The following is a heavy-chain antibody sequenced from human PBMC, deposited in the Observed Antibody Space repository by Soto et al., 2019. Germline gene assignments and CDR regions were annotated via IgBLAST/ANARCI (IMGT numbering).Heavy chain of an antibody. CDR2: IIPIFGTA. CDR3: ASPTCGGDCYALYFDL. J-gene: IGHJ2*01. Sequence: QVQLVQSGAEVKKPGSSVKVSCKASGGTFSSYAISWVRQAPGQGLEWMGGIIPIFGTANYAQKFQGRVTITADESTSRAYMELSSLRSEDTAVYYCASPTCGGDCYALYFDLWGRGTLVTVSS. V-gene: IGHV1-69*12. D-gene: IGHD2-21*02. CDR1: GGTFSSYA.